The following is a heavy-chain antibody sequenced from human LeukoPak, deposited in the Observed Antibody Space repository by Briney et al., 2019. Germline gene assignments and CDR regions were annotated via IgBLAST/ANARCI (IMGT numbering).Heavy chain of an antibody. V-gene: IGHV1-18*01. Sequence: ASVKVSCKASGYTFTSYGISWVRQAPGQGLEWMGWISAYNGNTNYAQKFQGRVTITADESTSTAYMELSSLRSEDTAVYYCAYSVAGHHYFDYWGQGTLVTVSS. CDR2: ISAYNGNT. CDR3: AYSVAGHHYFDY. D-gene: IGHD6-19*01. CDR1: GYTFTSYG. J-gene: IGHJ4*02.